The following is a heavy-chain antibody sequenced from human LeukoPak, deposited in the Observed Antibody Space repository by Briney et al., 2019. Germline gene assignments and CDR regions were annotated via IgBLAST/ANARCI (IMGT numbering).Heavy chain of an antibody. CDR3: ARTDSSGYYYLGRGRPHSHFDY. D-gene: IGHD3-22*01. Sequence: ASVKVSCKASGYTFTSYGISWVRQAPGQGLEWMGWISAYNGNTNYVQKLQGRVTMTTDTSTSTAYMELRSLRSDDTAVYYCARTDSSGYYYLGRGRPHSHFDYWGQGTLVTVSS. CDR1: GYTFTSYG. J-gene: IGHJ4*02. CDR2: ISAYNGNT. V-gene: IGHV1-18*01.